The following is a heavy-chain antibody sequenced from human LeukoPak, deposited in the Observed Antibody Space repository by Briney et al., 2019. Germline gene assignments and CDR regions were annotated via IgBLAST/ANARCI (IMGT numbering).Heavy chain of an antibody. Sequence: PGGSLRLSCAASGFTVSSNYMSWVRQAPGKGLEWVSVIYSGGSTYYADSVKGRFTISRDNSKNTLYLQMNSLRAEDTAVYYCAKPIYYDSSGYSVDYWGQGTLVTVSS. V-gene: IGHV3-66*04. J-gene: IGHJ4*02. CDR3: AKPIYYDSSGYSVDY. CDR2: IYSGGST. CDR1: GFTVSSNY. D-gene: IGHD3-22*01.